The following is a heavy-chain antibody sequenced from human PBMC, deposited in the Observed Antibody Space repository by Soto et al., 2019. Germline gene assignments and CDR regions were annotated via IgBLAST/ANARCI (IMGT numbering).Heavy chain of an antibody. CDR2: INPSGGGT. J-gene: IGHJ4*02. CDR3: ARDKSFSAGY. CDR1: GYTFLHFY. V-gene: IGHV1-46*01. Sequence: QVQLVQSGTEVKKPGASVKVSCKASGYTFLHFYIYWVRQAHGQGLELMGFINPSGGGTTYAQQFQVRLPMTRDTSTSTVYMELISLRSEATAIYYCARDKSFSAGYWGQVTMVT. D-gene: IGHD3-3*02.